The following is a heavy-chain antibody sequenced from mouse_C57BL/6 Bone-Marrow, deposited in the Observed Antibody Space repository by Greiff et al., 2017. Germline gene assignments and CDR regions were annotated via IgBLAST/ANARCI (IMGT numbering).Heavy chain of an antibody. CDR1: GFNIKDDY. D-gene: IGHD1-2*01. Sequence: VQLKESGAELVRPGASVKLSCTASGFNIKDDYMHWVQQRPEQGLEWIGWIDPESGDTEYAAKFQGRATISADTSSNTAYLQISSLTSEDTAVYYCTPYGPFAYWGQGTLVTVSA. V-gene: IGHV14-4*01. CDR3: TPYGPFAY. CDR2: IDPESGDT. J-gene: IGHJ3*01.